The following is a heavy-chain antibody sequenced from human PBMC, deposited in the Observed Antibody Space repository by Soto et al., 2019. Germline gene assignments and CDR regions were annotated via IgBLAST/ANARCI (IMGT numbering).Heavy chain of an antibody. CDR3: EREFIAGYYGSSGNNAFAF. V-gene: IGHV1-46*01. Sequence: QVQLVQSGAEVKKPGASVKVSCKTSGYTFTNYYIHWVRQAPGQGLEWMGIINPSGVSTTYAHKCQGRVTMTRDRATSTVYMELSSMRSEDTAVYYCEREFIAGYYGSSGNNAFAFWGQGTMVTVSS. CDR1: GYTFTNYY. J-gene: IGHJ3*01. D-gene: IGHD3-22*01. CDR2: INPSGVST.